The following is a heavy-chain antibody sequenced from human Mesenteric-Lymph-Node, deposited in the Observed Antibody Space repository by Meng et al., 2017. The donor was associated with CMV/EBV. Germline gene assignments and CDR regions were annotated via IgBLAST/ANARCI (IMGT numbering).Heavy chain of an antibody. Sequence: GGSLRLSCAAFEFTFSSYWMSWVRQAPGKGLEWVANIKQDGSEKYYVDSVKGRFTISRDNAKNSLYLQMSSLRAEDTAVYYCTRDTPLYSSSSVWPYYYNAMDVWGQGTTVTVSS. J-gene: IGHJ6*02. V-gene: IGHV3-7*01. CDR2: IKQDGSEK. D-gene: IGHD6-6*01. CDR1: EFTFSSYW. CDR3: TRDTPLYSSSSVWPYYYNAMDV.